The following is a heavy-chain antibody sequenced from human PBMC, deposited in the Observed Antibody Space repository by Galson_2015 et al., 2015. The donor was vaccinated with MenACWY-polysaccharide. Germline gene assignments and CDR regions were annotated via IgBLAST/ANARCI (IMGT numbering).Heavy chain of an antibody. CDR3: AKGYSYSKSPVDH. CDR1: GFTFDDYA. CDR2: ISWNSDII. D-gene: IGHD2-15*01. Sequence: SLRLSCAASGFTFDDYAMHWVRQAPGKGLEWVSGISWNSDIIGYADSVKGRFTISRDSAKNSLYLQMNSLRPEDTALYYCAKGYSYSKSPVDHWGQGTLVTVPS. J-gene: IGHJ4*02. V-gene: IGHV3-9*01.